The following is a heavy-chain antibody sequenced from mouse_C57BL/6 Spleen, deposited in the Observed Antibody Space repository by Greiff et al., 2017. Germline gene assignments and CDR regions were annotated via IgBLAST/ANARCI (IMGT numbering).Heavy chain of an antibody. CDR2: ILPSIGRT. J-gene: IGHJ1*03. V-gene: IGHV15-2*01. CDR1: DSEVFPIAY. CDR3: ARGVYGNYLYWYFDV. Sequence: QVQLQQSGSELRSPGSSVKLSCKDFDSEVFPIAYMSWVRQKPGHGFEWIGGILPSIGRTIDGEKFEDKATLDADTLSNTAYLELNSLTSEDSAIYYCARGVYGNYLYWYFDVWGTGTTVTVSS. D-gene: IGHD2-1*01.